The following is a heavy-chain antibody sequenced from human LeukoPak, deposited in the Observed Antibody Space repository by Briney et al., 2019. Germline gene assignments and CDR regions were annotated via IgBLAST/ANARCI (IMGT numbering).Heavy chain of an antibody. D-gene: IGHD6-19*01. V-gene: IGHV4-59*11. CDR3: ARVGPGIAVAGTLDY. CDR1: GGSIGSHY. Sequence: PSETLSLTCTVSGGSIGSHYWTWIRQTPGKGLEWIGYVYDIGSTRYNPSLKSRVTISVDTSKNQFSLKLSSVTAADTAVYYCARVGPGIAVAGTLDYWGQGTLVTVSS. CDR2: VYDIGST. J-gene: IGHJ4*02.